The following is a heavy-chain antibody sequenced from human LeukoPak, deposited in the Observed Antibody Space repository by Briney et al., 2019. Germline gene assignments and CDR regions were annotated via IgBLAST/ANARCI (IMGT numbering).Heavy chain of an antibody. CDR3: ARGRHDITMIVVVMTSVSYYLDV. CDR2: INPSGST. V-gene: IGHV4-34*01. J-gene: IGHJ6*03. D-gene: IGHD3-22*01. CDR1: GGSFSGYH. Sequence: PSETLSLTCAVYGGSFSGYHWTWIRQSPGKGLDWIGDINPSGSTYYNPSLKSRLTISVDTSKNQFSLKLRSVTAADTAVYYCARGRHDITMIVVVMTSVSYYLDVWGKGTTVTVSS.